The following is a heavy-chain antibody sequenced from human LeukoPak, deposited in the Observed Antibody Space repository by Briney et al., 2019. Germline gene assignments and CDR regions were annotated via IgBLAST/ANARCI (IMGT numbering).Heavy chain of an antibody. CDR3: ARGYRYDILTGYIVDY. J-gene: IGHJ4*02. CDR2: IYYSGST. Sequence: SETLSLTCTVSGGSISSYYWSWIRQPPGKGLEWIGYIYYSGSTNYNPSLKSRVTISVDTSKNQFSLKLSSVTAADTAVYYCARGYRYDILTGYIVDYWGQGTLVTVSS. V-gene: IGHV4-59*08. CDR1: GGSISSYY. D-gene: IGHD3-9*01.